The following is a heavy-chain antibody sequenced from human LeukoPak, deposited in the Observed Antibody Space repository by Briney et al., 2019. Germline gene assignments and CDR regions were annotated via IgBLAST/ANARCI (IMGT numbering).Heavy chain of an antibody. CDR3: ARFYSSSSGYFDY. D-gene: IGHD6-13*01. J-gene: IGHJ4*02. CDR1: GGTFSSYA. CDR2: ISAYNGNT. V-gene: IGHV1-18*01. Sequence: ASVRSSCKASGGTFSSYAISGVRQAPGQGREWMGWISAYNGNTNYAQKLQGRVTMTTDTSTSTAYMELRSLRSDDTAVYYCARFYSSSSGYFDYWGQGTLVTVSS.